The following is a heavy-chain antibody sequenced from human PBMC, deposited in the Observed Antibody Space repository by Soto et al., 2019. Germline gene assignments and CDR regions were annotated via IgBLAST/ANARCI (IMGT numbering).Heavy chain of an antibody. CDR2: IIDSGAST. Sequence: EVQLLESGGGLVQPGGSLRLSCAASGFTFSSCAMGWVRQAPGKGLEWVSDIIDSGASTYYADSVKGRFTISRDNAKSTLYLQMNSLRAEDTDLYYWAKGRSYYYYYGVDVWGQGTTVTVSS. CDR3: AKGRSYYYYYGVDV. J-gene: IGHJ6*02. V-gene: IGHV3-23*01. CDR1: GFTFSSCA.